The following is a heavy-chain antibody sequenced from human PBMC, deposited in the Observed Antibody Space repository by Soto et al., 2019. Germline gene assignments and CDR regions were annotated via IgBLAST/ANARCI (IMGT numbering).Heavy chain of an antibody. CDR1: GFSLSTSGVG. Sequence: QITLKESGPTLVKPTQTLTLTCTFSGFSLSTSGVGVGWIRQPPGKALEWLALIFWDDDKRYSPSLKTRLTTTKDTSKTQVVLTMTNMDPVDTATYYCAQIGRHFDWLLTRYYFDYWGQGTLVSVSS. J-gene: IGHJ4*02. V-gene: IGHV2-5*02. CDR2: IFWDDDK. CDR3: AQIGRHFDWLLTRYYFDY. D-gene: IGHD3-9*01.